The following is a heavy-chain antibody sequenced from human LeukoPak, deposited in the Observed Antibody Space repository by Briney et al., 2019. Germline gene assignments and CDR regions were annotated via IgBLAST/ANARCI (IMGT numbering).Heavy chain of an antibody. D-gene: IGHD2-15*01. Sequence: ASVKVSCKASAYSFTDYYMHWVRQAPGQGLEWMGRINPNSGGTNYAQKFQGRVTMTRDTSISTAYMELSRLRSDDTAVYYCARDGTGYCSGGSCYSGASFDYWGQGTLVTVS. CDR3: ARDGTGYCSGGSCYSGASFDY. J-gene: IGHJ4*02. CDR1: AYSFTDYY. V-gene: IGHV1-2*06. CDR2: INPNSGGT.